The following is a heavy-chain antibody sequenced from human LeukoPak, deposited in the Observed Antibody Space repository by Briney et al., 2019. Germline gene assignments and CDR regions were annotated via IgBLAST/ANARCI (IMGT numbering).Heavy chain of an antibody. J-gene: IGHJ4*02. Sequence: PSQTLSLTCTVSGGSISSGDYYWSWIRQPPGKGLEWIGYIYYSGSTNYNPSLKSRVTISVDTSKNQFSLNLSSVTAADTAVYYCARGGGLVRNNFDYWGQGTLVTVSS. V-gene: IGHV4-30-4*01. D-gene: IGHD6-19*01. CDR2: IYYSGST. CDR3: ARGGGLVRNNFDY. CDR1: GGSISSGDYY.